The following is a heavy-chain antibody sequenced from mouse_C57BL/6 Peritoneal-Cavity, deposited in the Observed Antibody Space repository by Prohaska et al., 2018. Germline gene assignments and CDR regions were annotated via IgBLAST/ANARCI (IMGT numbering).Heavy chain of an antibody. CDR2: IDPNSGGT. J-gene: IGHJ3*01. D-gene: IGHD1-1*01. V-gene: IGHV1-72*01. Sequence: QVQLQQPGAELVKPGASVKLSCKASGYTFTSYWMHWVKQRPGRGLEWIGRIDPNSGGTKDNEKFKSKATLTVDKPSSTAYMQLSSLTSEDSAVYYCARSLYDGSSSFAYWGQGTLVTVSA. CDR1: GYTFTSYW. CDR3: ARSLYDGSSSFAY.